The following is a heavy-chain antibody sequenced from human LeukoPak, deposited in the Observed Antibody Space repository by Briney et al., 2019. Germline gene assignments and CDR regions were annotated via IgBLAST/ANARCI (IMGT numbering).Heavy chain of an antibody. Sequence: PGGSLRLSCAASGFTFSRYGMHWVRQAPGKGLEWVAAIWEDGTNINYGDSVKSRFTISRDNSKNMLYLQMNSLRVEDTAVYYCARVGYNSGWYEYWGQGTLVTVSS. V-gene: IGHV3-33*01. CDR1: GFTFSRYG. J-gene: IGHJ4*02. D-gene: IGHD6-19*01. CDR2: IWEDGTNI. CDR3: ARVGYNSGWYEY.